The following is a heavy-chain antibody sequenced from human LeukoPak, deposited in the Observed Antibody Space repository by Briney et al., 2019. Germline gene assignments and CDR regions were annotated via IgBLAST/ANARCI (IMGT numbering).Heavy chain of an antibody. V-gene: IGHV3-15*01. CDR1: GFTFSNAW. J-gene: IGHJ4*02. CDR2: IKSKTDGGTT. CDR3: TTVRRAVAGPIDF. D-gene: IGHD6-19*01. Sequence: PGGSLRLSCAACGFTFSNAWMSWVRQAPGKGLEWVGRIKSKTDGGTTDYAAPVKGRFTISRDDSKNTLYRQMNSLKTEDTAVYYCTTVRRAVAGPIDFWGQGTLVTVSS.